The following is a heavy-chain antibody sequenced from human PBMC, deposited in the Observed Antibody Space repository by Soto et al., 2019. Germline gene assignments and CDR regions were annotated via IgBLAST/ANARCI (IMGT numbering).Heavy chain of an antibody. CDR2: ISSSSSYI. CDR3: ARAPYYYDSRGYWAY. V-gene: IGHV3-21*01. CDR1: GFTFSSYS. J-gene: IGHJ4*02. Sequence: EVQLVESGGGLVKPGGSLRLSCAASGFTFSSYSMNWVRQAPGKGLEWVSSISSSSSYIYYADSVKGRFTISRDNAKNSLYLQMNSLRAGDTAVYYFARAPYYYDSRGYWAYWGQGTLVTVSS. D-gene: IGHD3-22*01.